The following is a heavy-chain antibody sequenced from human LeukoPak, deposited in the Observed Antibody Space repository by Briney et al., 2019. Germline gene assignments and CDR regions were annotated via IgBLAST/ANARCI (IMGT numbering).Heavy chain of an antibody. Sequence: PSETLSLTCTVSGGSISSYYWSWIRQPAGKGLEWIGRIYTSGSTNYNPSLKSRVTMSVDTSKNQFSLKLSSVTAADTAVYYCARAHCSTTSCYNWFDPWGHGTLVTVYS. J-gene: IGHJ5*02. CDR2: IYTSGST. CDR1: GGSISSYY. V-gene: IGHV4-4*07. D-gene: IGHD2-2*01. CDR3: ARAHCSTTSCYNWFDP.